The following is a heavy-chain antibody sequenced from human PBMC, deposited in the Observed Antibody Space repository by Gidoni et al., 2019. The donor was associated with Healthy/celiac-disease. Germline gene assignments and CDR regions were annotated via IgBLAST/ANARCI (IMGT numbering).Heavy chain of an antibody. D-gene: IGHD6-25*01. J-gene: IGHJ3*02. V-gene: IGHV4-34*01. CDR1: GGSFSGYY. CDR2: INHSGST. Sequence: QVQLQQWGAGLLKPSETLSLTCAVDGGSFSGYYWSWIRQPPGKGLEWIGEINHSGSTNYNPSLKSRVTISVDTSKNQFSLKLSSVTAADTAVYYCRAAQGDAFDIWGQGTMVTVSS. CDR3: RAAQGDAFDI.